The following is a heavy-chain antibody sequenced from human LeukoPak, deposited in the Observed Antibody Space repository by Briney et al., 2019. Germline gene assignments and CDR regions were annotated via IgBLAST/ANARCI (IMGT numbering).Heavy chain of an antibody. V-gene: IGHV1-2*06. CDR1: GYTFTGYY. CDR2: INPNSGGT. Sequence: ASVKVSCKASGYTFTGYYMHWVRQAPGQGLEWMGRINPNSGGTNYAQKFQGRVTMTRDTSISTAYMELSRLRSDDTAVYYCARDDTAMVRGFDYWGQGTLVTVSS. CDR3: ARDDTAMVRGFDY. J-gene: IGHJ4*02. D-gene: IGHD5-18*01.